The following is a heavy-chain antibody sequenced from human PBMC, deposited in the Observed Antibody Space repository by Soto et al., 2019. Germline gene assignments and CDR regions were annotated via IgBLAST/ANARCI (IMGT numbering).Heavy chain of an antibody. Sequence: QVQLVESGGGVVQPGRSLRLSCAASGFTFSSYGMHWVRQAPGKGLEWVAVIWYDGSNKYYADSVKGRFTISRDNSKNTLYLQMNSLRAEDTAVYYCAREGPHEGQLWLSYYSYGMDVWGQGTTVTVSS. D-gene: IGHD5-18*01. CDR3: AREGPHEGQLWLSYYSYGMDV. J-gene: IGHJ6*02. CDR2: IWYDGSNK. V-gene: IGHV3-33*01. CDR1: GFTFSSYG.